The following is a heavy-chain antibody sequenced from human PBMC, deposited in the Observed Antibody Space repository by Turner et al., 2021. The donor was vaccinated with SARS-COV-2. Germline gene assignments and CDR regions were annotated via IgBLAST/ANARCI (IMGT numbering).Heavy chain of an antibody. CDR1: GFTFSSYG. V-gene: IGHV3-30*18. CDR2: ISYDGSNK. Sequence: QVQLVESGGGGVQPGRSLTPSCAASGFTFSSYGMHWVRPAPGKGLEWVAVISYDGSNKYYADSVKGRFTISRDNSKNTLYLQMNSLRAEDTAVYYCAKVFFSYGYYAVYFDYWGQGTLVTVSS. J-gene: IGHJ4*02. D-gene: IGHD5-18*01. CDR3: AKVFFSYGYYAVYFDY.